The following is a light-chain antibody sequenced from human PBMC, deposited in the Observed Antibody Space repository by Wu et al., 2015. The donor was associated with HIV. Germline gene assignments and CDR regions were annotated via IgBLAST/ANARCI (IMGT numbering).Light chain of an antibody. CDR1: QRISTN. Sequence: DIVMTQSPATLSVSPGERATLSCRASQRISTNLAWFQQKLGQPPRLLIYGASTRAFDIPPRFSASGSGADFALTISSLESGDFAVYYCQQRASFGQGTRVDI. V-gene: IGKV3D-15*01. CDR3: QQRAS. J-gene: IGKJ1*01. CDR2: GAS.